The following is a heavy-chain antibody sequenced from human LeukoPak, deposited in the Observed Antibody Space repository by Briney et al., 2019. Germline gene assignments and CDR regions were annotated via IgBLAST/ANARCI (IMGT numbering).Heavy chain of an antibody. V-gene: IGHV3-23*01. J-gene: IGHJ6*02. D-gene: IGHD6-13*01. Sequence: GGSLRLSCAASGFTFSSYWMHWVRQAPGKGLEWVSAISGSGGSTYYADSVKGRFTISRDNSKNTLYLQMNSLRAEDTAVYYCAKAQQLVHYYYYGMDVWGQGTTVTVSS. CDR3: AKAQQLVHYYYYGMDV. CDR1: GFTFSSYW. CDR2: ISGSGGST.